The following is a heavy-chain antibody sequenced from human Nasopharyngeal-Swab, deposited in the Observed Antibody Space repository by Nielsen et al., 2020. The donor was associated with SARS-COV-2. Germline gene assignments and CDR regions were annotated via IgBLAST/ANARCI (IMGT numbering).Heavy chain of an antibody. J-gene: IGHJ6*02. V-gene: IGHV3-21*01. Sequence: GESLKISCAASGFTFSSHSMNWVRQAPGKGLEWVSSISSSSSYIYYADSVKGRFTISRDNAKNSLYLQMNSLRAEDTAVYYCARECVLTGPSCYYYGMDVWGQGTTVTVSS. CDR2: ISSSSSYI. D-gene: IGHD3-9*01. CDR3: ARECVLTGPSCYYYGMDV. CDR1: GFTFSSHS.